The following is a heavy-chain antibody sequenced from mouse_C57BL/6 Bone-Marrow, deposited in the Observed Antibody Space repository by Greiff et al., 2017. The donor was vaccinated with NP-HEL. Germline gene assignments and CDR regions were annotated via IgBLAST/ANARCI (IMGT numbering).Heavy chain of an antibody. CDR3: ARWFYGKGGYFDV. D-gene: IGHD2-1*01. Sequence: QVQLQQSGAELARPGASVKLPCKASGYTFTSYGISWVKQRTGQGLEWIGEIYPRSGNTYYNEKFKGKATLTADKSSSTAYMELRSLTSEDSAVYFCARWFYGKGGYFDVWGTGTTVTVSS. CDR1: GYTFTSYG. J-gene: IGHJ1*03. CDR2: IYPRSGNT. V-gene: IGHV1-81*01.